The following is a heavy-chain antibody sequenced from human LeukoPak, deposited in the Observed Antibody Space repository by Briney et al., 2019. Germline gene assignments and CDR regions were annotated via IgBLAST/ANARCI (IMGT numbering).Heavy chain of an antibody. J-gene: IGHJ6*04. D-gene: IGHD3-10*01. CDR2: IKQDGGEK. V-gene: IGHV3-7*01. CDR1: GFTFSGYW. Sequence: GGSLRLSCTASGFTFSGYWMSWLRQAPGKGLEWVANIKQDGGEKYYVDSVKGRFTISRDNAKNSLYLQMNSLRAEDTAVYYCARDRGFGQADVWGKGTAVTVSS. CDR3: ARDRGFGQADV.